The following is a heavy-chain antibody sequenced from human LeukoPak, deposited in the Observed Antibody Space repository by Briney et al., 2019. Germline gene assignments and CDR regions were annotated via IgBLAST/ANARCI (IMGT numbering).Heavy chain of an antibody. CDR1: GLSFNSYA. CDR2: ISYDGSNK. CDR3: ARPLYYDSSGFPDY. D-gene: IGHD3-22*01. V-gene: IGHV3-30-3*01. J-gene: IGHJ4*02. Sequence: RTGGSLRLSCAASGLSFNSYAMHWVRQAPGKGLEWVAVISYDGSNKYYADSVKGRFTISRDNFKNTLYLQMNSLRPEDTAVYYCARPLYYDSSGFPDYWGQGTLVTVSS.